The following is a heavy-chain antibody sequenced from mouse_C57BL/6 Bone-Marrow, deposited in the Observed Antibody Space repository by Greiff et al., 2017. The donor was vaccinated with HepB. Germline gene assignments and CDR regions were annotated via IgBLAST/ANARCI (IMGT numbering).Heavy chain of an antibody. Sequence: VQLQQSGTVLARPGASVKMSCKTSGYTFTSYWMHWVKQRPGQGLEWIGAIYPGNSDTSYNQKFKGKAKLTAVTSASTAYMELSSLTNEDSAVYYCTRFYDGNLLAMDYWGQGTSVTVSS. J-gene: IGHJ4*01. CDR3: TRFYDGNLLAMDY. CDR2: IYPGNSDT. CDR1: GYTFTSYW. D-gene: IGHD2-1*01. V-gene: IGHV1-5*01.